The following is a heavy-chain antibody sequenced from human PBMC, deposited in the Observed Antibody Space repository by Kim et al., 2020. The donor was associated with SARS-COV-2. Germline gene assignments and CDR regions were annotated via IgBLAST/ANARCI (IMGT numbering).Heavy chain of an antibody. CDR2: IYYSGST. Sequence: SETLSLTCTVSGGSISSSSNYWGWIRQSPGKGLEWIGSIYYSGSTYYNPSLKSRVTMSVDTSKNQFSLKLSSVTAADTAVYYCAPRQTSPTLIPFDPWG. D-gene: IGHD3-9*01. V-gene: IGHV4-39*01. CDR1: GGSISSSSNY. CDR3: APRQTSPTLIPFDP. J-gene: IGHJ5*02.